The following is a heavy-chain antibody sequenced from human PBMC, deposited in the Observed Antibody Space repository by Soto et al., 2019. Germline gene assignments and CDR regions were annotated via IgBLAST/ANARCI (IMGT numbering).Heavy chain of an antibody. V-gene: IGHV3-30*18. CDR2: ISYDGSKK. CDR3: AKDWYNYGEFDS. J-gene: IGHJ4*02. Sequence: PGGSLRLSCAASGLTFSSYAVSWVRQAPGKGLEWVAVISYDGSKKYYADPVKGRFTISRDNYKNTLYLQMNSLKVEDTAVYYFAKDWYNYGEFDSWGQGT. CDR1: GLTFSSYA. D-gene: IGHD1-1*01.